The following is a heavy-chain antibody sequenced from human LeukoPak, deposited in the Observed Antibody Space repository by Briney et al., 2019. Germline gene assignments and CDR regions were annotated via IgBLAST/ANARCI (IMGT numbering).Heavy chain of an antibody. Sequence: GGSLRLSCAASGFTFSSYSMNWVRQAPGKGLEWVAVIRYDGSNEDYLDSVKGRFTISRDNAKTTLDLQMNSLRAEDTAVYYCARGGGYGFDYPLDYWGQGSLVIVSS. V-gene: IGHV3-33*08. CDR3: ARGGGYGFDYPLDY. J-gene: IGHJ4*02. CDR1: GFTFSSYS. CDR2: IRYDGSNE. D-gene: IGHD3-9*01.